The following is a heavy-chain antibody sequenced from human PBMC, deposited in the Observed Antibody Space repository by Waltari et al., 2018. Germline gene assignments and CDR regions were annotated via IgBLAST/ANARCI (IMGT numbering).Heavy chain of an antibody. CDR1: GFTFSCYW. V-gene: IGHV3-7*01. CDR2: IKQDGSEK. Sequence: EVQLVESGGGLVQPGGSLRLSCAASGFTFSCYWMSWGRQAPGKGLEWVANIKQDGSEKYYVDSVKGRFTISRDNAKNSLYLQMNSLRAEDTAVYYCARDALVLNDYWGQGTLVTVSS. CDR3: ARDALVLNDY. D-gene: IGHD6-13*01. J-gene: IGHJ4*02.